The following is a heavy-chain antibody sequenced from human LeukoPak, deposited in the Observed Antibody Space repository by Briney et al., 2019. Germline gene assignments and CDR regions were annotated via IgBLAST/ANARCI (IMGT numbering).Heavy chain of an antibody. J-gene: IGHJ4*02. V-gene: IGHV3-64D*06. CDR1: PPTSTTPP. Sequence: PGGSLPLPPPPPPPTSTTPPTPPPPHPPGKGLEYVSAISSNGDNTYYADSVKGRFTISRDNSKNTLYLQMSSLRADDTAVYYCVRGTGYWGQGTLVTVSS. CDR3: VRGTGY. CDR2: ISSNGDNT.